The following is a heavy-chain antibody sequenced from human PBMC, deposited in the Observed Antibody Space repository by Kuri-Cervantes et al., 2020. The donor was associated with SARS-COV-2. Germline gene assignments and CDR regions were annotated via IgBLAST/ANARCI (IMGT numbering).Heavy chain of an antibody. J-gene: IGHJ5*02. CDR2: IIPIFATT. D-gene: IGHD3-16*02. Sequence: SVKVSCKASGYTFITYGVSWVRQAPGQGLEWMGGIIPIFATTNYAQKFQGRVTITADESTSTAYMDLSSLRSEDTAMYYCARGEYYDYVWGSYRYIPNWFDPWGQGTLVTVSS. CDR3: ARGEYYDYVWGSYRYIPNWFDP. V-gene: IGHV1-69*13. CDR1: GYTFITYG.